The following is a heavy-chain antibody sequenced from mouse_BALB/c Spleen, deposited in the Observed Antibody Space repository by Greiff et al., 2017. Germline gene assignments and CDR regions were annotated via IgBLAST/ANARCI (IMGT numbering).Heavy chain of an antibody. J-gene: IGHJ1*01. CDR3: ASSQVPLRRYWYFDV. D-gene: IGHD1-2*01. CDR2: ISTYYGNT. CDR1: GYTFTDYA. Sequence: VQLQQSGPELVRPGVSVKISCKGSGYTFTDYAMHWVKQSHAKSLEWIGVISTYYGNTNYNQKFKGKATMTVDKSSSTAYMELARLTSEDSAIYYCASSQVPLRRYWYFDVWGAGTTVTVSS. V-gene: IGHV1-67*01.